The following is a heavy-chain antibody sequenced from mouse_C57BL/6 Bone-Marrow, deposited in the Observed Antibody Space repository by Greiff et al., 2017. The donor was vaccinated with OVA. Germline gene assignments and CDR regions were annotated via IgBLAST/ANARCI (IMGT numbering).Heavy chain of an antibody. CDR1: GFTINNTS. Sequence: EVLLQQSVAEFVRPGASVKLSCTASGFTINNTSMSWVKQRPEQGLEWIGRIGPANGNTKYAPKFQGKVTITADTPTNTAYLQLSSLTSEDTAIYYCARNDYWGQGTTLTVSS. CDR3: ARNDY. J-gene: IGHJ2*01. V-gene: IGHV14-3*01. CDR2: IGPANGNT.